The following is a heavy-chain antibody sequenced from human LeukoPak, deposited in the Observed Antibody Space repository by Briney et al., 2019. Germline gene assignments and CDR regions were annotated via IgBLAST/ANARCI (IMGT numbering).Heavy chain of an antibody. Sequence: GGSLRLSCAASGFTFSSYAMSWVRQAPGKGLEWVSAISGSGGSTYYADSVKGRFTISRDNSKNTLYLQMNSLRAKDTAVYYCAKGHILLWFVAWGQGTLVTVSS. CDR1: GFTFSSYA. CDR2: ISGSGGST. V-gene: IGHV3-23*01. D-gene: IGHD3-10*01. J-gene: IGHJ5*02. CDR3: AKGHILLWFVA.